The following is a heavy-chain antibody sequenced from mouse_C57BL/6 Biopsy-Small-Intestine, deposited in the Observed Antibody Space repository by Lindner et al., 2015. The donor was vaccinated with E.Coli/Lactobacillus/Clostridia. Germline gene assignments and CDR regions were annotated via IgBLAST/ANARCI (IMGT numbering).Heavy chain of an antibody. V-gene: IGHV1-20*01. CDR3: ARSRGNYDGSPYYFDY. J-gene: IGHJ2*01. CDR2: FNPYNGDT. Sequence: VQLQESGPELVKPGASVKISCKASGYAFAGYLMNWVKQSHGKSLEWIGRFNPYNGDTFYNQRFKGKAKLTVDKSSSTAHMELRSLTSEDSAVYYCARSRGNYDGSPYYFDYWGQGTTLIVSS. CDR1: GYAFAGYL. D-gene: IGHD1-1*01.